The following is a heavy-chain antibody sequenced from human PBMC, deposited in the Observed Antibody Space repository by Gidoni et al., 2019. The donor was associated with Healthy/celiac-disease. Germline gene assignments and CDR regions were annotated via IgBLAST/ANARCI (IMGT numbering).Heavy chain of an antibody. D-gene: IGHD3-3*01. CDR1: GFTFSSYW. V-gene: IGHV3-7*05. Sequence: GGLVQPGGSLRLSCAASGFTFSSYWMSWVRQAPGKGLEWVTNIKQDGSEKYYVDSVKGRFTISRDNAKNSLYLQMNSLRAEDTAVYYCARDDFWSGYYGWFDPWGQGTLVTVSS. CDR2: IKQDGSEK. CDR3: ARDDFWSGYYGWFDP. J-gene: IGHJ5*02.